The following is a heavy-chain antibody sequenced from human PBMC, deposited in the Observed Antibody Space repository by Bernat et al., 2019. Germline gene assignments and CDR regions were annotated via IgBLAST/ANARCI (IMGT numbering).Heavy chain of an antibody. CDR2: TSYDGSNK. Sequence: QVQLVESGGGVVQPGRSLRLSCAASGFTFSSYAMHWVRQAPGKGLEWVAVTSYDGSNKYYADSVKGRFTISRDNSKNTLYLQMNSLRAEDTAVYYCARDSFTEAAAGIFWASYWGQGTLVTVSS. V-gene: IGHV3-30-3*01. D-gene: IGHD6-13*01. CDR1: GFTFSSYA. J-gene: IGHJ4*02. CDR3: ARDSFTEAAAGIFWASY.